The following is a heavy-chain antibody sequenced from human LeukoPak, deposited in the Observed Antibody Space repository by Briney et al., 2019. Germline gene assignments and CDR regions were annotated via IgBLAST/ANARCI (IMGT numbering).Heavy chain of an antibody. CDR3: AGAADLFDY. V-gene: IGHV3-30*04. CDR1: GFTFSSYA. CDR2: ISYDGSNK. D-gene: IGHD2-2*01. Sequence: GGSLRLSCAASGFTFSSYAMHWVRQAPGKGLEWVAVISYDGSNKYYADSVKGRFTISRDNSKNTLYLQMNSLRAEDTAVYYCAGAADLFDYWGQGTLVTVSS. J-gene: IGHJ4*02.